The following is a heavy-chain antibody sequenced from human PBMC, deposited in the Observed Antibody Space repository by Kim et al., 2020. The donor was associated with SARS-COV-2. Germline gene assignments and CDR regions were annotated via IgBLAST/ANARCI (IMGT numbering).Heavy chain of an antibody. Sequence: SETLSLTCTVSGGSISSSRYYWGWLRQPPGMGLEWIGSIYYSGSTYYNPSLKSRVTISVDTSKNQFSLKLSSVTAADTALYYCARGYSSSWYKFDPWGQGTLVTVSP. CDR1: GGSISSSRYY. V-gene: IGHV4-39*01. CDR2: IYYSGST. J-gene: IGHJ5*02. D-gene: IGHD6-13*01. CDR3: ARGYSSSWYKFDP.